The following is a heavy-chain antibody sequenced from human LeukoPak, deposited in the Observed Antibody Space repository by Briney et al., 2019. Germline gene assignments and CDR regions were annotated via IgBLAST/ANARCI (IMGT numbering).Heavy chain of an antibody. D-gene: IGHD3-10*01. CDR3: AKRKDGSGSYYHPHPFDY. CDR2: LSGSGGTT. V-gene: IGHV3-23*01. Sequence: PGGSLRLSCAASGFTFSSYAMSWLRQAPGKGLQWVSSLSGSGGTTYYADSVKGRFTISRDNSKNTLYLQMNSLRAEDTAVYYCAKRKDGSGSYYHPHPFDYWGQGTLVTVSS. CDR1: GFTFSSYA. J-gene: IGHJ4*02.